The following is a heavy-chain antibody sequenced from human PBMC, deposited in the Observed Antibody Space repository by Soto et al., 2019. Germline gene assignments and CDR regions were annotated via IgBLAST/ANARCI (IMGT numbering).Heavy chain of an antibody. CDR2: ISGSGGST. CDR3: AKPHGRVTKVVPAAIFDMDV. CDR1: GFTFSSYA. J-gene: IGHJ6*03. D-gene: IGHD2-2*01. Sequence: GGSLRLSCAASGFTFSSYAMSWVRQAPGKGLEWVSAISGSGGSTYYADSVKGRFTISRDNSKNTLYLQMNSLRAEDTAVYYCAKPHGRVTKVVPAAIFDMDVWGKGTTVTVSS. V-gene: IGHV3-23*01.